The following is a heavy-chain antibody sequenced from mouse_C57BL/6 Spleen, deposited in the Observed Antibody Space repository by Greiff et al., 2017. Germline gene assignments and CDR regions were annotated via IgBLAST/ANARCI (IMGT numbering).Heavy chain of an antibody. Sequence: DVQLQESGPGLVKPSQSLSLTCSVTGYSITSGYYWNWIRQFPGNKLEWMGYISYDGSNNYNPSLKNRISITRDTSKNQFFLKLNSVTTEDTATYYCARGTTRFDYWGQGTTLTVSS. D-gene: IGHD1-1*01. CDR2: ISYDGSN. J-gene: IGHJ2*01. CDR1: GYSITSGYY. V-gene: IGHV3-6*01. CDR3: ARGTTRFDY.